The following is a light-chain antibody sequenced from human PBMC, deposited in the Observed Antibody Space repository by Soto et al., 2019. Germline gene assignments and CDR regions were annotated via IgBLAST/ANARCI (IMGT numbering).Light chain of an antibody. CDR3: AAWDDSLSGVV. V-gene: IGLV1-47*01. CDR2: RNN. CDR1: SSNIGSNY. Sequence: QAVVTQPPSASGTPGQRVTISCSGSSSNIGSNYVFWYQHLPVTAPKLLIYRNNQRPSGVPDRFSGSKSGTSASLTISGLRSEDETDYYCAAWDDSLSGVVFGVGTKLTVL. J-gene: IGLJ2*01.